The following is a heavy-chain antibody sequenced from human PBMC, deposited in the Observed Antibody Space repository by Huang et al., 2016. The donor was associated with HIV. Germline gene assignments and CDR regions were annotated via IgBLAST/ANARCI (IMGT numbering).Heavy chain of an antibody. CDR1: GYIFTKYG. J-gene: IGHJ5*01. D-gene: IGHD1-1*01. CDR2: IRAYNGNT. V-gene: IGHV1-18*01. CDR3: ARDHWYPLQNWFDL. Sequence: QVELVQSGAEVKRPGASVRVSCKAAGYIFTKYGINWGRQAPGKGLEWMGWIRAYNGNTKYEEKFQGRVTLTRDTSATTAYMELRDVTSADTAVYYCARDHWYPLQNWFDLWGQGTLVTVSS.